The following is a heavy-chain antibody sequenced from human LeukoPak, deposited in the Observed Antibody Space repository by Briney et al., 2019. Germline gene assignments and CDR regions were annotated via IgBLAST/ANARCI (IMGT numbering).Heavy chain of an antibody. V-gene: IGHV2-26*01. CDR2: IFSNEEK. CDR1: GFSLSNASLG. J-gene: IGHJ4*02. CDR3: ARHYVVVTASSFDY. D-gene: IGHD2-21*02. Sequence: MVSGPTLANPIELLTLTCTVSGFSLSNASLGVSWIRQPPGKVLEWLAHIFSNEEKSYSTSLKSRLTISKDTSKSQVVLTMTNMDPVDTATYYCARHYVVVTASSFDYWGQGTLVTVSS.